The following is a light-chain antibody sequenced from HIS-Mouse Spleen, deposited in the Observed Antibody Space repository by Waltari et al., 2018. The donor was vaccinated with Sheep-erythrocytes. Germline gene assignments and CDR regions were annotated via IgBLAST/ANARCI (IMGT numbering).Light chain of an antibody. J-gene: IGKJ2*01. CDR1: QGIRND. V-gene: IGKV1-6*01. Sequence: AIQMTQSPSSLSESVGDRVTITCRASQGIRNDLGWYQQKPGKAPKLLIYAASSLQSGVPSRCSGSGSGTDFTLTISSLQPEDFATYYCLQDYNYPYTFGQGTKLEIK. CDR2: AAS. CDR3: LQDYNYPYT.